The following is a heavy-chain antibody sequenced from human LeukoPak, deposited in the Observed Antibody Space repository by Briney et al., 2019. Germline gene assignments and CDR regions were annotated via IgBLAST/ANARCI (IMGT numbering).Heavy chain of an antibody. CDR2: IYHSGST. CDR1: GDSISSSHW. V-gene: IGHV4-4*02. CDR3: ARKQGGQLVNTRRWFDP. J-gene: IGHJ5*02. Sequence: SETLSLTCAVSGDSISSSHWWSWVRQSPGKGLEWIGEIYHSGSTYYNPSLKSRVTISLDTSKSQFSLKLTSVTAADTAVYYCARKQGGQLVNTRRWFDPWGQGTLVTVSS. D-gene: IGHD6-13*01.